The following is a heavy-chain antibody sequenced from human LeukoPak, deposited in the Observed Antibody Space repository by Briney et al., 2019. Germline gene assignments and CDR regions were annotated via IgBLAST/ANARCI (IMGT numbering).Heavy chain of an antibody. Sequence: PSGTLSLTCAVSGGSISSSNWWSWVRQPPGKGLEWIGSIYHSGSTYYNPSLKSRVTISVDTSKNQFSLKLSSVTAADTAVYYCARDQDGSSYYWYFDLWGRGTLVTVSS. CDR3: ARDQDGSSYYWYFDL. CDR2: IYHSGST. V-gene: IGHV4-4*02. CDR1: GGSISSSNW. J-gene: IGHJ2*01. D-gene: IGHD2-15*01.